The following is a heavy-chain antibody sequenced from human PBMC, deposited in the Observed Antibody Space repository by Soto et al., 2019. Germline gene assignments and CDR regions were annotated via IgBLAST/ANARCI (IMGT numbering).Heavy chain of an antibody. CDR3: ASPRGCSSTSCYTVPRNFDY. CDR1: GYTFTSYA. CDR2: IIPIFGTA. V-gene: IGHV1-69*13. J-gene: IGHJ4*02. Sequence: ASVKVTCKASGYTFTSYAIIWVRQAPGQGLEWMGGIIPIFGTANYAQKFQGRVTITADESTSTAYMELSSLRSEDTAVYYCASPRGCSSTSCYTVPRNFDYWGQGTLVTVSS. D-gene: IGHD2-2*02.